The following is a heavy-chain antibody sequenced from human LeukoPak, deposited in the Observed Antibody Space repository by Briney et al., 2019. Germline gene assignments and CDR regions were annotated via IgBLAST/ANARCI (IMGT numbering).Heavy chain of an antibody. CDR3: ARERDYGDYGWFDP. CDR1: GGSISSYY. V-gene: IGHV4-59*01. D-gene: IGHD4-17*01. Sequence: PSETLSLTCTVSGGSISSYYWSWIRQPPGKGLEWIGYIYYSESTNYNPSLKSRVTISVDTSKNQFSLKLSSVTAADTAVYYCARERDYGDYGWFDPWGQGTLVTVSS. CDR2: IYYSEST. J-gene: IGHJ5*02.